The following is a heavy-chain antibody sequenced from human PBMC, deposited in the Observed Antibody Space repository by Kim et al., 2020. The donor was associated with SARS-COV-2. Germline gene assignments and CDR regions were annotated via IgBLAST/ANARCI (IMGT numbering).Heavy chain of an antibody. CDR3: ARDHREWLQYTANWYFDL. Sequence: IIRYYWSRSRQPPGKGLGWIGYIYYSGSTNYDPSLKSRVTISVDTSKNQFSLKLSSVTAADTAVYYCARDHREWLQYTANWYFDLWGRGTLAT. V-gene: IGHV4-59*01. CDR2: IYYSGST. J-gene: IGHJ2*01. D-gene: IGHD3-3*01. CDR1: IIRYY.